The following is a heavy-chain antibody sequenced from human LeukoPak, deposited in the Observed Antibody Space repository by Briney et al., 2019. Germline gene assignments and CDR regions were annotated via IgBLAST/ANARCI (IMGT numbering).Heavy chain of an antibody. CDR3: AREGGFYRPLDY. D-gene: IGHD6-25*01. Sequence: SETLSLTCGVSGGSVSSTNWWTWIRQPPGKGLEWIGEVHLDGRTNFNPSLMSRLTMSVDPSENHVSLKLTSVTAADTAVYYCAREGGFYRPLDYSGQGPLVTVSS. V-gene: IGHV4-4*02. J-gene: IGHJ4*02. CDR1: GGSVSSTNW. CDR2: VHLDGRT.